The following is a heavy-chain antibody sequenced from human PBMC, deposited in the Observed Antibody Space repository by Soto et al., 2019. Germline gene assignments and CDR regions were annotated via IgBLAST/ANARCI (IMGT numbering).Heavy chain of an antibody. V-gene: IGHV2-70*04. J-gene: IGHJ5*02. CDR3: AKTGTDGSWFDP. D-gene: IGHD1-1*01. Sequence: VNPTQTLTLTCTFSGFSLSTSGMRVSWIRQPPGKALQWLARIDWDDDKFYTTSLRTRLTISKDTSKNQVVLTMTNMDPVDTATYYCAKTGTDGSWFDPWGQGTLVTVSS. CDR1: GFSLSTSGMR. CDR2: IDWDDDK.